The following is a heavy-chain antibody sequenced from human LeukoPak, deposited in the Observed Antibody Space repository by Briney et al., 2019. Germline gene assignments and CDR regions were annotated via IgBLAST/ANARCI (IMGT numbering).Heavy chain of an antibody. V-gene: IGHV4-4*07. Sequence: PSETLSLTCSVSGGSIRSYYRSWIRQSAGKGLEWIGRIYASGSTNYNLSLKSRVTMSVDTSKNQFSLKLSSVTAADTAVYYCARADWDIVATGPFDYWGQGTLVTVSS. J-gene: IGHJ4*02. CDR1: GGSIRSYY. D-gene: IGHD5-12*01. CDR3: ARADWDIVATGPFDY. CDR2: IYASGST.